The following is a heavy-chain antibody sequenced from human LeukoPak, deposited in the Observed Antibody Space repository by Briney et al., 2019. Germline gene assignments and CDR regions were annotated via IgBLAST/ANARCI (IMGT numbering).Heavy chain of an antibody. CDR1: GGSISSSNW. V-gene: IGHV4-4*02. D-gene: IGHD5-18*01. CDR2: IYHSGST. Sequence: SGTLSLTCAVSGGSISSSNWWSWVRQPPGKGLEWIGEIYHSGSTNHNPSLKSRVTISVDTSKNQFSLKLSSVTAADTAVYYCARVGGSQLGSPDPYYMDVWGKGTTVTVSS. J-gene: IGHJ6*03. CDR3: ARVGGSQLGSPDPYYMDV.